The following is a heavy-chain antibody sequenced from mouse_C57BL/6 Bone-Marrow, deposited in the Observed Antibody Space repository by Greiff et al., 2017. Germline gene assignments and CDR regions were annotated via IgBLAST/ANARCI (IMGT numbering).Heavy chain of an antibody. D-gene: IGHD1-1*01. J-gene: IGHJ2*01. CDR1: GFNIKDDY. CDR3: TTLYGSGGD. V-gene: IGHV14-4*01. CDR2: IDPENGDT. Sequence: VQLKESGAELVRPGASVKLSCTASGFNIKDDYMHWVKQRPEQGLEWIGWIDPENGDTEYASKFQGKATITADTSSNTAYLQLSSLTSEDTAVYYCTTLYGSGGDWGQGTTLTVSS.